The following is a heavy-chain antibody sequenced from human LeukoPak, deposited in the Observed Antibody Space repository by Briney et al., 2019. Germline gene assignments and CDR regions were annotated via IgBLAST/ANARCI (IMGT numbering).Heavy chain of an antibody. CDR2: ISGSGGST. J-gene: IGHJ4*02. V-gene: IGHV3-23*01. D-gene: IGHD6-13*01. CDR1: GFTFSSYA. CDR3: AKDFFGSGSSLYNYFDY. Sequence: GRSLRLSCAASGFTFSSYAMSWVRQAPGKGLEWVSAISGSGGSTYYADSVKGRFTISRDNSKNTLYLQLNSLRAEDTAVYYCAKDFFGSGSSLYNYFDYWGQGTLVTVSS.